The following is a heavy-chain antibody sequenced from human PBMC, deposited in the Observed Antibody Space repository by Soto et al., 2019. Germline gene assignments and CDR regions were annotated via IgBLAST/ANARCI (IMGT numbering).Heavy chain of an antibody. V-gene: IGHV3-30*18. CDR3: AKEAYYDILTGQANWYFDL. Sequence: QVQLVESGGGVVQPGRSLGVSCAASGFTFSSYGMHWVRQAPGKGLEWVAVISYDGSNKYYADSVKGRFTISRDNSKNTLYLQMNSLRAEDTAVYYCAKEAYYDILTGQANWYFDLWGRGTLVTVSS. CDR1: GFTFSSYG. J-gene: IGHJ2*01. D-gene: IGHD3-9*01. CDR2: ISYDGSNK.